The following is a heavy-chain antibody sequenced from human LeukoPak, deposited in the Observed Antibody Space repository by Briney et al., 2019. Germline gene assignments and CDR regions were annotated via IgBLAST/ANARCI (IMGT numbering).Heavy chain of an antibody. CDR3: ATIAAAGTDAFDV. Sequence: ASVKDSRKESVYTFTGYFMHWVRQDPEQGGEWMGIINPSGGSTNYGQKFQGRVTMTRDTSRSTGYMELSSLKSEDTAVYYCATIAAAGTDAFDVWGQGTLVIVSS. CDR1: VYTFTGYF. D-gene: IGHD6-13*01. V-gene: IGHV1-46*01. J-gene: IGHJ3*01. CDR2: INPSGGST.